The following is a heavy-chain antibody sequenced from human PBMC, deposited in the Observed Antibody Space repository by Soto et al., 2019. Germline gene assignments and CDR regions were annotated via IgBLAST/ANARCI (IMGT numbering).Heavy chain of an antibody. CDR2: ISYDGSNK. CDR1: GFTFSSYA. J-gene: IGHJ4*02. D-gene: IGHD3-22*01. CDR3: ARLPGFDYYDSSGYYYARVY. Sequence: GGSLRLSCAASGFTFSSYAMHWVRQAPGKGLEWVAVISYDGSNKYYADSVKGRFTISRDNSKNTLYLQMNSLRAEDTAVYYCARLPGFDYYDSSGYYYARVYWGQGTLVTVSS. V-gene: IGHV3-30-3*01.